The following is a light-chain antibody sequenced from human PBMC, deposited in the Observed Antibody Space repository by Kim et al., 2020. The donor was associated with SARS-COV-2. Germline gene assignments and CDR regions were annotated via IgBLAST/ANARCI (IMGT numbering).Light chain of an antibody. CDR2: WAS. CDR1: QSVLYSSNNKNY. CDR3: QQYYSTPLT. Sequence: ATITCRSSQSVLYSSNNKNYLAWYQQKPGQPPKLLISWASTREAGVPDRFSGSGSGTDFSLTSSSLQAEDVAVYYCQQYYSTPLTFGGGTKVDIK. V-gene: IGKV4-1*01. J-gene: IGKJ4*01.